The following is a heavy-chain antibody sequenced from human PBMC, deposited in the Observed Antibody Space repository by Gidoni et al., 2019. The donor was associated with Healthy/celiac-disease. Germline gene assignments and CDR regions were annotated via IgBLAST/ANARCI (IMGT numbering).Heavy chain of an antibody. Sequence: QVQLQQWGAGLLKPSETLSLPCAVYGGSFSGYYWSWIRQPPGKGLEWIGEINHSGSTNYNPSLKSRVTISVDTSKNQFSLKLSSVTAADTAVYYCARGARWIDYWGQGTLVTVSS. V-gene: IGHV4-34*01. D-gene: IGHD4-17*01. CDR3: ARGARWIDY. CDR2: INHSGST. CDR1: GGSFSGYY. J-gene: IGHJ4*02.